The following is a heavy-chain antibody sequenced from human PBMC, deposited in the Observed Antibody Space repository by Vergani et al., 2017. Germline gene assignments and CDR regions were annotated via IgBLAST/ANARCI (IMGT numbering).Heavy chain of an antibody. CDR2: IYSTGST. CDR1: GGSFNTYY. V-gene: IGHV4-59*13. D-gene: IGHD3-9*01. J-gene: IGHJ6*02. Sequence: QVQLEESGPGLVNPSETLSLTCTVSGGSFNTYYWSWIRQSPGKGLEWIGYIYSTGSTNYNPSLNSRVTMSVDTPKNQFSLKLRSVTAADTAVYFCARVMYRDEASTGYRLEGMDIWGQGTTVTISS. CDR3: ARVMYRDEASTGYRLEGMDI.